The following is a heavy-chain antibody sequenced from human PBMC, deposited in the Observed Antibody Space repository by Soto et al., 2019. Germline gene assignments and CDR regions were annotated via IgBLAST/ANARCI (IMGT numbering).Heavy chain of an antibody. J-gene: IGHJ3*02. Sequence: GASVKVSCKASGYTFTSYDINWVRQATGQGLEWMGWMNPNSGNTGYAQKFQGRVTMTRNTSISTAYMELSSLRSEDTAVYYCARGPSFGLYPVNAFDIWGQGTMVTV. CDR1: GYTFTSYD. V-gene: IGHV1-8*01. D-gene: IGHD2-2*02. CDR2: MNPNSGNT. CDR3: ARGPSFGLYPVNAFDI.